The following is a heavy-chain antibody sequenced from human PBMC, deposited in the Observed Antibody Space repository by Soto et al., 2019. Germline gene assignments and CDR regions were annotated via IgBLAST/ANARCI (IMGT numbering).Heavy chain of an antibody. D-gene: IGHD4-17*01. V-gene: IGHV1-69*02. J-gene: IGHJ2*01. CDR2: IIPILGIA. Sequence: GASVKVSCKASGGTFSSYTISWVRQAPGQGLEWMGRIIPILGIANYAQKFQGRVTITADKSTSTAYMELSSLRSEDTAVYYCARARSRGAVTTPNNNYWYFDLWGRGTLVTVSS. CDR1: GGTFSSYT. CDR3: ARARSRGAVTTPNNNYWYFDL.